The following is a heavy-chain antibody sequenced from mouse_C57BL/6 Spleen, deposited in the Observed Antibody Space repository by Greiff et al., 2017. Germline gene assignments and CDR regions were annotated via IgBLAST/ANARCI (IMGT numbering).Heavy chain of an antibody. D-gene: IGHD2-5*01. CDR2: ISSGSSTI. CDR1: GFTFSDYG. Sequence: EVQLVESGGGLVKPGGSLKLSCAASGFTFSDYGMHWVRQAPEKGLEWVAYISSGSSTIYYADTVKGRFTISRDNAKNPLFLQMTSLRSEDTAMYYCARRYSNLYYYAMDYWGQGTSVTVSS. J-gene: IGHJ4*01. V-gene: IGHV5-17*01. CDR3: ARRYSNLYYYAMDY.